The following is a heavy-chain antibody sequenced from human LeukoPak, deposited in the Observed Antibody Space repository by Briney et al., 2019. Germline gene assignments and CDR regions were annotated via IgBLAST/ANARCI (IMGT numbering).Heavy chain of an antibody. V-gene: IGHV1-18*01. CDR1: GYTFTNYG. CDR2: ISAYNGNT. Sequence: AAVKVSCKASGYTFTNYGISWVRQAPGQGLEWMGWISAYNGNTNYAQKLQGRVTVTTDTSTSTAYMELRSLRSDDTAVYYCARDPPRPGYFDWLSLDYWGQGTLVTVSS. D-gene: IGHD3-9*01. J-gene: IGHJ4*02. CDR3: ARDPPRPGYFDWLSLDY.